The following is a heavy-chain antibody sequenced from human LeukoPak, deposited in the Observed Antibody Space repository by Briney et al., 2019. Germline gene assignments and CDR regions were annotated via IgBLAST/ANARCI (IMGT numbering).Heavy chain of an antibody. CDR2: IRGSGGTT. Sequence: PGGSLRLSCAASGFTLSSSAMSWVRQAPGKGLEWVSGIRGSGGTTYFADSVKGRFTISRDNSNNTLYLQMNSLRADDAAVYYCAKGSLGYSSGWYAYWGQGTLVTVSS. V-gene: IGHV3-23*01. J-gene: IGHJ4*02. CDR1: GFTLSSSA. D-gene: IGHD6-19*01. CDR3: AKGSLGYSSGWYAY.